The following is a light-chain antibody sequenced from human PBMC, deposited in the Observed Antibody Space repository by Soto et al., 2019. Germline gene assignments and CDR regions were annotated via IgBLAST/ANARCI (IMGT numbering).Light chain of an antibody. V-gene: IGKV3-20*01. Sequence: LSQSPGTVSLSPGERATLSCRASQSVHFNYLAWYQQKPGQAPRLLIYGASSRATGIPDRFRGSGSGTDFTLTISRLEPEDFAVYYCQHYDGSPITFGHGTRLEIK. CDR3: QHYDGSPIT. CDR1: QSVHFNY. J-gene: IGKJ5*01. CDR2: GAS.